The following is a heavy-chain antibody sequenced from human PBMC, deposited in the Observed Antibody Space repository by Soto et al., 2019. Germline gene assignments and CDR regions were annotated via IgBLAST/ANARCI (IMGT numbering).Heavy chain of an antibody. CDR1: GFTFSSYG. Sequence: GGSLRLSCAASGFTFSSYGMHWVRQAPGKGLEWVAVIWYDGSNKYYADSVKGRFTISRDNSKNTLYLQMNSLRAEDTAVYYCARAGLWFGELFDAFDIWGQGTMVTVSS. V-gene: IGHV3-33*01. D-gene: IGHD3-10*01. CDR2: IWYDGSNK. J-gene: IGHJ3*02. CDR3: ARAGLWFGELFDAFDI.